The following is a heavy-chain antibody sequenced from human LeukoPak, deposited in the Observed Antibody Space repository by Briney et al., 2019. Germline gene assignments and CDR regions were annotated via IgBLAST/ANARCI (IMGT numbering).Heavy chain of an antibody. CDR3: ARGSDFGDF. J-gene: IGHJ4*02. V-gene: IGHV4-59*01. CDR2: IYYSGST. D-gene: IGHD4-17*01. Sequence: SETLSLTCTVSAGSISSNYWSWIRQPPGKGLEWIGYIYYSGSTKYNPSLKSRVTISVDTSKNQFSLKLSSVTAADTAVYYCARGSDFGDFWGQGTLVTVSS. CDR1: AGSISSNY.